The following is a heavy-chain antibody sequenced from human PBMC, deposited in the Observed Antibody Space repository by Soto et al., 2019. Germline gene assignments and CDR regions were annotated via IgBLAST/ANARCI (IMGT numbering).Heavy chain of an antibody. J-gene: IGHJ1*01. CDR3: ARAVDYYDSSGYYTHEYFQH. CDR2: INAYNGNT. CDR1: GYTFTSYV. V-gene: IGHV1-18*01. D-gene: IGHD3-22*01. Sequence: GASVKVSCKASGYTFTSYVISWVRQAPGQGREWMGWINAYNGNTNYAQKIQGRVTMTTDTSTSTAYMELRSLRSDDTAVYYCARAVDYYDSSGYYTHEYFQHWGQGTLVTVSS.